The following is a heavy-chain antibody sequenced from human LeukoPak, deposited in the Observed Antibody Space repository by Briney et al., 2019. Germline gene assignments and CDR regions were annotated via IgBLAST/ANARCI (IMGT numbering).Heavy chain of an antibody. V-gene: IGHV4-34*01. Sequence: SETLSLTCAVYGGSFSGYYWSWIRQPPGKGLEWIGEINHSGSTNYNPSLKSRVTISVDTSKNQFSLKLSSVTAADTAVYECARTDFWSGYFFDYWGQGTLVTVSS. CDR3: ARTDFWSGYFFDY. CDR2: INHSGST. J-gene: IGHJ4*02. D-gene: IGHD3-3*01. CDR1: GGSFSGYY.